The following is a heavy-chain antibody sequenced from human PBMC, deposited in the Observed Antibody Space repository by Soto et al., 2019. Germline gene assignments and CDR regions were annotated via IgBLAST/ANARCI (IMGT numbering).Heavy chain of an antibody. CDR3: ARDLRGVFPRPGPYGMDV. Sequence: QVQLVQSGAEVKKPGASVKVSCKASGYTFTGYYMHWVRQAPGQGLEWMGWINPNSGGTNYAQKFQGWVTMTRDTSISTAYMELSRLRSDDTAVYYCARDLRGVFPRPGPYGMDVWGQGTTVTVSS. V-gene: IGHV1-2*04. D-gene: IGHD3-10*01. CDR1: GYTFTGYY. J-gene: IGHJ6*02. CDR2: INPNSGGT.